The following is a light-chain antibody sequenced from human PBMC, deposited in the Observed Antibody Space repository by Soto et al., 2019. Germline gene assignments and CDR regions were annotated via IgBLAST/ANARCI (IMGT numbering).Light chain of an antibody. Sequence: EIVLTQSPGTLSLSAGKKATLSCRASQSVSSSYLAWYQQKPGQAPRLLIYGASSRATGIPDRFSGSGSGTDFTLTISRLEPEDFAVYYCQQYGSSPWTFGQGTKVDIK. J-gene: IGKJ1*01. CDR2: GAS. CDR1: QSVSSSY. V-gene: IGKV3-20*01. CDR3: QQYGSSPWT.